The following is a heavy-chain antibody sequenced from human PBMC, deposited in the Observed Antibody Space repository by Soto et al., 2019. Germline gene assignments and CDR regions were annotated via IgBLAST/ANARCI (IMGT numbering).Heavy chain of an antibody. CDR2: ISPSTRHI. CDR1: GFTFSSCT. J-gene: IGHJ6*02. V-gene: IGHV3-21*01. D-gene: IGHD2-15*01. Sequence: EVHLVESGGGLVKPGGSLRLSCAVSGFTFSSCTMNWVRQAPGKGLEWVSSISPSTRHIYYSDSVKGRYTISRDNAKNSLCLQMNSQRAQDTDWYYCSGCSGGACHQKYGMNVWGQETTVTVSS. CDR3: SGCSGGACHQKYGMNV.